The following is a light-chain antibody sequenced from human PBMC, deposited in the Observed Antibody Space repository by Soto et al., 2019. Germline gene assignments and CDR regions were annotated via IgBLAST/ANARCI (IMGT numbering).Light chain of an antibody. CDR3: MQALQTPRT. Sequence: DIVMTQSPLSLPVTPGEPASISCRSSQSLLHSNGYNYLDWYLQKPGQSPQLLSYLGSNRASGVPERFSGSGSGTDFTLKISRVEAEDVGVYYCMQALQTPRTFGQGTKLEIK. J-gene: IGKJ2*01. V-gene: IGKV2-28*01. CDR1: QSLLHSNGYNY. CDR2: LGS.